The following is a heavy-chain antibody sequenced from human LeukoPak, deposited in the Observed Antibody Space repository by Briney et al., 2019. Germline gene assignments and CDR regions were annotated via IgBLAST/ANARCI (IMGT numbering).Heavy chain of an antibody. J-gene: IGHJ4*02. CDR1: GFALSSYW. V-gene: IGHV3-7*03. CDR2: IKQDGSEI. Sequence: GGSLRLSCAASGFALSSYWMIWVRQAPGKGLEWVANIKQDGSEISYVDSVKGRFTISRDNAKNSLYLQMNSLRAEDTAVYYCVRGNPFGGYWGQGTLVTVSS. CDR3: VRGNPFGGY. D-gene: IGHD2-15*01.